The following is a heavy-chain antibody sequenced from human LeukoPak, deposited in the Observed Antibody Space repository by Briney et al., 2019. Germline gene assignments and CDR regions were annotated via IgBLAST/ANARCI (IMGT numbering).Heavy chain of an antibody. D-gene: IGHD6-6*01. Sequence: ASVKVSCKASGYTFTGYYMHWVRQAPGQGLQWVGRFNPNSGGTKYAHKFQGRVTMTRDTSISTAYMELSRLRSDDTAVYYCARGSIAARPGFYYWGQGTLVTVSS. CDR2: FNPNSGGT. CDR1: GYTFTGYY. CDR3: ARGSIAARPGFYY. V-gene: IGHV1-2*02. J-gene: IGHJ4*02.